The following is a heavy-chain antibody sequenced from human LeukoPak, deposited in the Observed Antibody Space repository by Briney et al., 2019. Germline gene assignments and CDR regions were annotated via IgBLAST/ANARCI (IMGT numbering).Heavy chain of an antibody. CDR3: ARESTSSLGSYSDY. Sequence: GGSLRLSCAASGFTFSNYWMHWVRQAPGKGLVWVSRINSDGSSTNYADSVKGRFTISRDNAKNTLYLQMNSLRAEDTAAYYCARESTSSLGSYSDYWGQGTLVTVSS. J-gene: IGHJ4*02. CDR2: INSDGSST. CDR1: GFTFSNYW. D-gene: IGHD3-10*01. V-gene: IGHV3-74*01.